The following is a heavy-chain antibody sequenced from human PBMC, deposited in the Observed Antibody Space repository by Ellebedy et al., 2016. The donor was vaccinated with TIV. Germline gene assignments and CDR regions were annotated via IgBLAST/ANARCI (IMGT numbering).Heavy chain of an antibody. V-gene: IGHV3-9*02. CDR3: ARVEAFYCSSTSCKNLGSDY. CDR2: ISWNSGSI. D-gene: IGHD2-2*01. Sequence: SLKISXAASGFSSDDYAMHWVRQAPGKGLEWVSGISWNSGSIGYADSVKGRFTISRDNAKNSLYLQMNSLGAEDTAVYYCARVEAFYCSSTSCKNLGSDYWGQGTLVTVSS. CDR1: GFSSDDYA. J-gene: IGHJ4*02.